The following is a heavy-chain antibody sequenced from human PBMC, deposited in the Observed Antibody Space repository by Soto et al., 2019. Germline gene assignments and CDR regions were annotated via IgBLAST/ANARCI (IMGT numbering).Heavy chain of an antibody. Sequence: SVKVSCKASGGTFSSYAISWVRQAPGQGLEWMGGIIPIFGTANYAQKFQGRVTITADESTSTAYMELSSLRSEDTAVYYCAINQGAGSDSCNWFDPWGQGTLVTVSS. J-gene: IGHJ5*02. CDR1: GGTFSSYA. V-gene: IGHV1-69*13. D-gene: IGHD3-10*01. CDR3: AINQGAGSDSCNWFDP. CDR2: IIPIFGTA.